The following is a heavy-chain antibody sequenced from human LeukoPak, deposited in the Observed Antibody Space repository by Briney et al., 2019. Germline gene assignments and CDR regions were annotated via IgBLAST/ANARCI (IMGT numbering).Heavy chain of an antibody. CDR2: ISGSGDNI. V-gene: IGHV3-11*01. CDR1: GFRFSVYY. D-gene: IGHD3-9*01. J-gene: IGHJ4*02. Sequence: PGGSLRLSCAASGFRFSVYYMSWIRQAPGKGLEWISYISGSGDNIYYAGPVQGRFTISRDNSKNSLFLQLSSLTPEDTAVYYCARDGGHYHSENHFDVNYWGQGTLVTVSS. CDR3: ARDGGHYHSENHFDVNY.